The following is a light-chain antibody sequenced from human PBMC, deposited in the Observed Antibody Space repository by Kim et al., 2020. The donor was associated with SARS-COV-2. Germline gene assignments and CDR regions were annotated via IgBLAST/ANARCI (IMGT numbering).Light chain of an antibody. CDR2: SVS. CDR1: QGVVSRC. J-gene: IGKJ2*01. CDR3: QQYGIAPPYT. V-gene: IGKV3-20*01. Sequence: SLGERATFSDRTSQGVVSRCLAWYQQKPGQAPRLLIYSVSNRATGIPDRFSGSGSGTDFTLTISRLEPEDFAVYYCQQYGIAPPYTFGQGTKLEIK.